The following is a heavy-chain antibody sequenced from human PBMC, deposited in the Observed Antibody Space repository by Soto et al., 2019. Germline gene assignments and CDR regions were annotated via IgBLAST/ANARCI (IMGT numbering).Heavy chain of an antibody. J-gene: IGHJ4*02. CDR2: VSNDGSNK. D-gene: IGHD6-19*01. CDR1: GFTFSSYV. Sequence: QVRLVESGGGVVQPGRSLRLSCAASGFTFSSYVMHWVRQAPGKGLEWVAVVSNDGSNKDYADSVKGRFTISRDNSKNTLYLQMNSLRAEDTAVYYCAKVLLTYTSGWYHPHFDYWGQGTLVTVSS. V-gene: IGHV3-30*18. CDR3: AKVLLTYTSGWYHPHFDY.